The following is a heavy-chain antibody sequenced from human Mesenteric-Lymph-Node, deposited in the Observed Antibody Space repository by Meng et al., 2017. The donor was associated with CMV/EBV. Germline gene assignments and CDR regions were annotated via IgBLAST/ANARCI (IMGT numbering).Heavy chain of an antibody. CDR3: AKVSGPVDH. CDR1: GFIFRGYA. CDR2: IDTSGGIT. Sequence: GGPLRLSCAASGFIFRGYAMSWIRQAPGKGLEWVSRIDTSGGITYYGDNVKGRFTVSRDNSQNKVFLEMNSLRPEDSAVYYCAKVSGPVDHWGQGTLVTVSS. J-gene: IGHJ4*02. V-gene: IGHV3-23*01. D-gene: IGHD3-10*01.